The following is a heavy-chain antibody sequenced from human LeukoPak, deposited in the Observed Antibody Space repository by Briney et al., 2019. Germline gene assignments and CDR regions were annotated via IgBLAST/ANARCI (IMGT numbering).Heavy chain of an antibody. J-gene: IGHJ3*01. Sequence: ASVKVSCKASGYTFTNYAMNWVRQAPGQGLEWMGWINTNTGNPTYAQGFTGRFVFSLDTSVSTAYLQISSLKAEDTAVYYCARDRVKLGSSFHPFDAFDVWGQGHWSPSLQ. CDR2: INTNTGNP. V-gene: IGHV7-4-1*02. CDR1: GYTFTNYA. CDR3: ARDRVKLGSSFHPFDAFDV. D-gene: IGHD2-2*01.